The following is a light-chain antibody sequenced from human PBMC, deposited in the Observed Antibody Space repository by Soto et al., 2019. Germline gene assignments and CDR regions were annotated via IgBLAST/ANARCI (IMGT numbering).Light chain of an antibody. CDR2: CAS. CDR1: QSVLYSSNNKNY. Sequence: DIVMTQSPDSLAVSLGERATINCKSSQSVLYSSNNKNYLAWYQQKPRQPPKLLIYCASTRESGVPDRFSGSGSGTDFTLTISSLQAEDVAVYYCQQYYSTPQTFGQGTKLEIK. J-gene: IGKJ2*01. CDR3: QQYYSTPQT. V-gene: IGKV4-1*01.